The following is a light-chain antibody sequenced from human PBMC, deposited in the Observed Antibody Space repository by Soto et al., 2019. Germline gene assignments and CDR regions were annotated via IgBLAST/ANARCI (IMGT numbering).Light chain of an antibody. CDR1: SSDFGDYKY. J-gene: IGLJ3*02. Sequence: QSALTQPASVSGSPGQSITVSCTGSSSDFGDYKYVSWYQQQPGKGPNLLIYGVNSRPSGISNRFSGSKSGNTASLTISGLQVEDEAEYFCGSFTTSRIWVFGGGTKLTVL. CDR3: GSFTTSRIWV. V-gene: IGLV2-14*01. CDR2: GVN.